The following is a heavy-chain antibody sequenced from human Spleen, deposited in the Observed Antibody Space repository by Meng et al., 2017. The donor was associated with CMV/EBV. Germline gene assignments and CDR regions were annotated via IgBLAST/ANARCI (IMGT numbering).Heavy chain of an antibody. D-gene: IGHD2/OR15-2a*01. Sequence: SGYTFTRFGVTWVRQAPGQGLEWLGLISGYNGNTKYAQKVQGRVTMTIDTSTSTAHMELRSLRSDDTAVYFCAREGDTQRGYYSPFDYWGQGTLVTSPQ. J-gene: IGHJ4*02. V-gene: IGHV1-18*01. CDR2: ISGYNGNT. CDR3: AREGDTQRGYYSPFDY. CDR1: GYTFTRFG.